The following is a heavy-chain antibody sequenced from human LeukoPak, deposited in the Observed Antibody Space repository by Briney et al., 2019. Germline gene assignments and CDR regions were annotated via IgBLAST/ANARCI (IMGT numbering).Heavy chain of an antibody. CDR3: ARDNSASVTWWFDP. CDR2: INPTGSKT. CDR1: GYTFTNHY. D-gene: IGHD2-21*01. J-gene: IGHJ5*02. Sequence: ASVKVSCXASGYTFTNHYMHWVRQAPGQGLEWMAIINPTGSKTWYAQKFQGRVTLTRDTSTNTDYMELSSVRSEDTAVYYCARDNSASVTWWFDPWGQGTLVTVSS. V-gene: IGHV1-46*03.